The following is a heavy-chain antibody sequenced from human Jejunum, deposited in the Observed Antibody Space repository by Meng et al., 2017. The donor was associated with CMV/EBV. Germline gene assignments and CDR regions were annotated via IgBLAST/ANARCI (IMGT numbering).Heavy chain of an antibody. CDR3: TRGHWGRDC. CDR2: MSGSGDRT. D-gene: IGHD7-27*01. V-gene: IGHV3-23*01. J-gene: IGHJ4*02. Sequence: SCTVSGFTFSSYSMSWVRQAPGKGPEWVSTMSGSGDRTSYADSVKGRFTISRDNSINTLYLQMSSLRVEDTALYYCTRGHWGRDCWGQGTLVTVSS. CDR1: GFTFSSYS.